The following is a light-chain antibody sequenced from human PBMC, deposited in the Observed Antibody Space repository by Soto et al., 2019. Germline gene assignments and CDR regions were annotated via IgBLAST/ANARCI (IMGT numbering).Light chain of an antibody. CDR3: CSYGGSRAV. Sequence: QSALTQPASVSGSPGKSITTSCTGTSSDVGSHNLVSWYQQHPGQAPKLMIYEVSKRPLGVSARFSASKSGNTASLTISGLQAEDEADYSCCSYGGSRAVFGGGTQLTVL. V-gene: IGLV2-23*02. CDR1: SSDVGSHNL. J-gene: IGLJ7*01. CDR2: EVS.